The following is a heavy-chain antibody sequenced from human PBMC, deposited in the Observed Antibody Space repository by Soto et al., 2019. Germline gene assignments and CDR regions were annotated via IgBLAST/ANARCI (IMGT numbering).Heavy chain of an antibody. Sequence: EVQLLESGGGLVQPGGSLRLSCKTSGFSFSNYAMSWVRQAPGKVLEWVSAITSRADSTYSADSVKGRFTISRDNSQSTLYLQMTGLRAEDTAVYFCAKDRASGWYSAFDYWGQGALVTVSS. CDR2: ITSRADST. CDR3: AKDRASGWYSAFDY. V-gene: IGHV3-23*01. J-gene: IGHJ4*02. CDR1: GFSFSNYA. D-gene: IGHD6-19*01.